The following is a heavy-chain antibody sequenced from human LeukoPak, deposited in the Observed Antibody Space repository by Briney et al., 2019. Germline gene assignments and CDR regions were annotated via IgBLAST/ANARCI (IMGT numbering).Heavy chain of an antibody. D-gene: IGHD3-10*01. J-gene: IGHJ4*02. CDR2: MYHDGDT. CDR3: ARGGVAPSGGPFFDY. CDR1: RGSISSGGYS. V-gene: IGHV4-30-2*01. Sequence: SETLSLTCAVYRGSISSGGYSWRWIRQPPGKGLEWIGYMYHDGDTYYNPSLKGRVTISVDRSKNQFSLEVSSVTAADTAVYYCARGGVAPSGGPFFDYWGEGTLVTVSS.